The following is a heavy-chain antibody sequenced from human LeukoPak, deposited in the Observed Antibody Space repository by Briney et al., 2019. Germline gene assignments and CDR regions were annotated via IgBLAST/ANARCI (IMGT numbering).Heavy chain of an antibody. Sequence: PGGSLRLSCAAYGFTFSSYWMTWVRQAPGKGLEWVANIKEDGSEKYYVDSVRGRFTISRDNAKYSLYLQMNSLRAEDTALYYCARTQTTVTTLSMTLEDWGQGTLVTVSS. V-gene: IGHV3-7*03. J-gene: IGHJ4*02. CDR3: ARTQTTVTTLSMTLED. CDR1: GFTFSSYW. D-gene: IGHD4-17*01. CDR2: IKEDGSEK.